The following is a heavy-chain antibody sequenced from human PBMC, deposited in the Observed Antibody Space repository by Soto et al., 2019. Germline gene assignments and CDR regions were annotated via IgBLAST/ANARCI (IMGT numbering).Heavy chain of an antibody. D-gene: IGHD5-12*01. Sequence: QVQLVQSGAEVKKPGASVKISCKASGYTFTYYHVHWVRQAPGQGLEWMGIINPNGGDTTYAQKFQGRVTMTSDTSTSTVYMEVSSLTSEDTALYYCARVPMATMRREVGYYFDYWGQGTLVTVSS. V-gene: IGHV1-46*01. J-gene: IGHJ4*02. CDR3: ARVPMATMRREVGYYFDY. CDR2: INPNGGDT. CDR1: GYTFTYYH.